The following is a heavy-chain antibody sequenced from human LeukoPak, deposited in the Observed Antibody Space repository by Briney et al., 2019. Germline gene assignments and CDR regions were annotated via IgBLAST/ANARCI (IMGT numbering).Heavy chain of an antibody. J-gene: IGHJ4*02. D-gene: IGHD1-1*01. CDR3: PRGPSTTLTHY. CDR1: GFAFSSYW. V-gene: IGHV3-7*01. CDR2: IKPDGSRK. Sequence: GGSLRLSCAASGFAFSSYWMTWVRQAPGKGLEWVANIKPDGSRKQYVDSVKGRFTISRDNAMNSLDLEMSGLRVEDTAVYYCPRGPSTTLTHYWGQGTLVTVSS.